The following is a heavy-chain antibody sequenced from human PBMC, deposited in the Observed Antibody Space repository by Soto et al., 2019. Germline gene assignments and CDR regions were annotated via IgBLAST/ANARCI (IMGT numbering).Heavy chain of an antibody. CDR1: GFTFSSYG. D-gene: IGHD6-19*01. V-gene: IGHV3-30*02. CDR2: IPHDGSDS. J-gene: IGHJ4*02. CDR3: ATDGRVGSGHHYFAS. Sequence: GGSLRLSCAASGFTFSSYGMHWVRQAPGKGLEWVAVIPHDGSDSVYADSVKGRFTVSRDDPENALYLQMNNLRDEDTAVYYCATDGRVGSGHHYFASWGQGTLVTVS.